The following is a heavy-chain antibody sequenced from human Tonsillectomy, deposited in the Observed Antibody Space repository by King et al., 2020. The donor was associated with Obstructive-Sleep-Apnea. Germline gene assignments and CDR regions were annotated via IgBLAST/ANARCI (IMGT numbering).Heavy chain of an antibody. CDR3: ASLFYSSGWGDFDC. J-gene: IGHJ4*02. D-gene: IGHD6-19*01. Sequence: VQLVESGAEVKKPGASVKVSCKASRYTFTDYYMHWVRQAPGQGLEWMGWINPNSGDTNYARINPNSGGTNNAQKFQGRVTMTTDTSISTAYMELSRLRSDDTAVYYCASLFYSSGWGDFDCWGQGTLVTVSS. CDR2: INPNSGDTNYARINPNSGGT. V-gene: IGHV1-2*02. CDR1: RYTFTDYY.